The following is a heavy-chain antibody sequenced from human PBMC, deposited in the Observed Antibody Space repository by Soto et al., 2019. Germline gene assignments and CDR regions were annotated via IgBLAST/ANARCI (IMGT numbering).Heavy chain of an antibody. Sequence: GGSLRLSCAAFGFTFNTYAMTWVRQAPGKGLEWVSGVSGSGATTYYASSVKGRFTISRDNSKNTLYLQMNNLRAEDTAVYYCAKDYIGVADAFDIWGPGTMVTVSS. J-gene: IGHJ3*02. D-gene: IGHD2-15*01. CDR2: VSGSGATT. CDR1: GFTFNTYA. V-gene: IGHV3-23*01. CDR3: AKDYIGVADAFDI.